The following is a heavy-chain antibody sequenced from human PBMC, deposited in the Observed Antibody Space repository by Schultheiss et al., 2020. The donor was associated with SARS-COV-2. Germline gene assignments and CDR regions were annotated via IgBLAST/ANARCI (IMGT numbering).Heavy chain of an antibody. CDR3: ARDRDCSVTSCYNAFDI. Sequence: GGSLRLSCAASGFTFSTYAMHWVRQAPGKGLQWVAVLSSDGRNNYYADSVKGRFTISRDNSKNTLYLQMNSLRTDDTAVYYCARDRDCSVTSCYNAFDIWGRGTMVTVSS. CDR2: LSSDGRNN. D-gene: IGHD2-2*02. V-gene: IGHV3-30*19. CDR1: GFTFSTYA. J-gene: IGHJ3*02.